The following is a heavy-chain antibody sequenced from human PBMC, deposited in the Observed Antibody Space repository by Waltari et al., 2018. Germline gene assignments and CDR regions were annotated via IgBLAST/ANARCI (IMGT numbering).Heavy chain of an antibody. Sequence: QVQLVQSGAEVKKPGASVKVSCKVSGYTLTELSMHWVRQAHGKGLEWMGGFDPEDGEIIYAQKFQGRVTMTEDTSTDTAFMELSSLRAEDTAVYYCARVPDIVVVPAANWFDPWGQGTLVTVSS. V-gene: IGHV1-24*01. D-gene: IGHD2-2*01. CDR2: FDPEDGEI. CDR1: GYTLTELS. CDR3: ARVPDIVVVPAANWFDP. J-gene: IGHJ5*02.